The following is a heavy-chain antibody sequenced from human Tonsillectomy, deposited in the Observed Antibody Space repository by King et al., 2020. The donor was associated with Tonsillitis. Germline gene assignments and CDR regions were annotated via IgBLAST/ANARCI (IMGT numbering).Heavy chain of an antibody. V-gene: IGHV3-30*02. Sequence: VQLVESGGGVVQPGGSLRLSCAASGFTFNNYGMHWVRQAPGTGLAWVAFTRYDGRYTDYADSVKGRFTISRDNSKSTLYLQMDSLSAEDTAVYYCAQEVSVARFGALGYFDYWGQGTLVTVSS. CDR1: GFTFNNYG. J-gene: IGHJ4*02. CDR3: AQEVSVARFGALGYFDY. D-gene: IGHD3-10*01. CDR2: TRYDGRYT.